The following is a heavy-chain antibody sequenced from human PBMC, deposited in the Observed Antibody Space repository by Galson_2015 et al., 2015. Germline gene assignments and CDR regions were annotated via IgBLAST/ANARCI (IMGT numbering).Heavy chain of an antibody. CDR1: GFTFSNYW. CDR3: ARDEEQWLRGNYYYHIDV. Sequence: SLRLSCAVSGFTFSNYWISWVRQAPGKGLEWVANIKQDGSEKKYVDSVKGRFTISRDNGKNSLYLQMNSLRDEDTAVYYCARDEEQWLRGNYYYHIDVWGKGTTVTVSS. D-gene: IGHD5-18*01. V-gene: IGHV3-7*01. J-gene: IGHJ6*03. CDR2: IKQDGSEK.